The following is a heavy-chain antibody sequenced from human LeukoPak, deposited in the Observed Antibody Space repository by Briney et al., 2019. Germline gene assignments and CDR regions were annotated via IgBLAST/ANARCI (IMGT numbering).Heavy chain of an antibody. V-gene: IGHV4-59*01. CDR1: GGSFSGYY. CDR2: IYYSGST. J-gene: IGHJ4*02. Sequence: NPSETLSLTCAVYGGSFSGYYWSWIRQPPGKGLEWIGYIYYSGSTNYNPSLKSRVTISVDTSKNQFSLKLSSVTAADTAVYYCARGSASAGMGLWGQGTLVTVSS. D-gene: IGHD6-13*01. CDR3: ARGSASAGMGL.